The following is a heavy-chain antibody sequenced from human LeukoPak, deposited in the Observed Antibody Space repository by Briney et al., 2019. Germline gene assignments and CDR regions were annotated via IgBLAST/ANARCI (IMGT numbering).Heavy chain of an antibody. CDR1: GFTVSSIH. D-gene: IGHD1-20*01. J-gene: IGHJ4*02. Sequence: GGSLRLSCAASGFTVSSIHMVWVRQAPGKGLEWVSYISSSGSTIYYADSVKGRFTISRDNAKNSLYLQMNSLRAEDTAVYYCARRRYNWNAIDYWGQGTLVTVSS. CDR2: ISSSGSTI. V-gene: IGHV3-11*01. CDR3: ARRRYNWNAIDY.